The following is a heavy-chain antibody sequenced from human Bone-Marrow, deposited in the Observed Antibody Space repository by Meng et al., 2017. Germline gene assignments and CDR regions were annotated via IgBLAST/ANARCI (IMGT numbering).Heavy chain of an antibody. Sequence: GESLKISCAASGFTFSSYAMHWVRQAPAKGLEWVAIISYDGSNKYYADSVKGRFTISRDNSKNTLYLQMNSLRAEDTAVYYCARDISYYYDSSGYYSPDYWGQGTLVTVSS. CDR3: ARDISYYYDSSGYYSPDY. D-gene: IGHD3-22*01. CDR1: GFTFSSYA. J-gene: IGHJ4*02. V-gene: IGHV3-30*07. CDR2: ISYDGSNK.